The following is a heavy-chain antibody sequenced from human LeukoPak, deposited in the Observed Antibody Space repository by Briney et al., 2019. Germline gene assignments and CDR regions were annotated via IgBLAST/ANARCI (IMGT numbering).Heavy chain of an antibody. CDR1: GGSISSSSYY. CDR3: ARGVVVVLGGYFDY. CDR2: IYYSGST. D-gene: IGHD2-2*01. Sequence: SETLSLTCTVSGGSISSSSYYWGWIRQPPGKGLEWIGSIYYSGSTYYNSSLKSRVTISVDTSKNQFSLKLSSVTAADTAVYYCARGVVVVLGGYFDYWGQGTLVTVSS. V-gene: IGHV4-39*07. J-gene: IGHJ4*02.